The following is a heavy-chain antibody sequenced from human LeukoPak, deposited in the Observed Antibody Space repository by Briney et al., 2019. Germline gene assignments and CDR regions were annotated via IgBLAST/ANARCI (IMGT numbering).Heavy chain of an antibody. Sequence: PSETLSLTCTVSGGSISSYYWSWIRQPPGKGLEWIGYIYYSGSTNYNPSLKSRVTISVDTSKNQFSLKLSSVTAADTAVYYCAREEYSSGWSANYYYYYGMDVWGQGTTVTVSS. CDR3: AREEYSSGWSANYYYYYGMDV. D-gene: IGHD6-19*01. V-gene: IGHV4-59*12. J-gene: IGHJ6*02. CDR1: GGSISSYY. CDR2: IYYSGST.